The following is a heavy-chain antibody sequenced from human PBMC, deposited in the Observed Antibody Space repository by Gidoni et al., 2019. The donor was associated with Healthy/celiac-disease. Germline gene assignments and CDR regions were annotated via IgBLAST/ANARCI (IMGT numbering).Heavy chain of an antibody. CDR1: GFTFSSYS. V-gene: IGHV3-21*01. Sequence: EVQLVESGGGLVKPGGSLRLSCAASGFTFSSYSMNWVRQAPGKGLEWVSSISSSSSYIYYADSVKGRFIISRDNAKNSLYLQMNSLRAEDTAVYYCARDGGSSGWYDNFDYWGQGTLVTVSS. CDR3: ARDGGSSGWYDNFDY. CDR2: ISSSSSYI. D-gene: IGHD6-19*01. J-gene: IGHJ4*02.